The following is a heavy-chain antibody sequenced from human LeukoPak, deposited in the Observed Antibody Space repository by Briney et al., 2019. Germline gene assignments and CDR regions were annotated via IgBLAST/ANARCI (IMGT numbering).Heavy chain of an antibody. J-gene: IGHJ6*03. D-gene: IGHD4-23*01. V-gene: IGHV3-9*01. CDR1: GFTFDDCA. Sequence: PGGSLRLSCAASGFTFDDCAMHWVRQAPGKGLEWVSGISWNSGSIGYADSVKGRFTISRDNSKNTLYLQMNSLRAEDTAVYYCAKGPGGIYYYYYYMDVWGKGTTVTVSS. CDR2: ISWNSGSI. CDR3: AKGPGGIYYYYYYMDV.